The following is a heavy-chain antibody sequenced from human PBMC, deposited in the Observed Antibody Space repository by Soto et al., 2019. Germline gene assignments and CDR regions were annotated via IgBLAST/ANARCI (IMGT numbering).Heavy chain of an antibody. CDR3: ARSSVTPHKRYYYYYYMDV. V-gene: IGHV3-20*01. J-gene: IGHJ6*03. CDR2: INWNGGST. CDR1: GFTFDDYG. D-gene: IGHD4-4*01. Sequence: EVQLVESGGGVVRPGGSLRLSCAASGFTFDDYGMSWVRQAPGKGLEWVSGINWNGGSTGYADSVKGRFTISRDNAKNSLCLQMNSLRAEDTALYHCARSSVTPHKRYYYYYYMDVWGKGTTVTVSS.